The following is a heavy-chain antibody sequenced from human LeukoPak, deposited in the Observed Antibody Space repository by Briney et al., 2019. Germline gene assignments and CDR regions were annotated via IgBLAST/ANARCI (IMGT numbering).Heavy chain of an antibody. V-gene: IGHV4-59*01. CDR2: IYYSGST. J-gene: IGHJ4*02. CDR3: ARLHCSGGSCYHFDY. Sequence: SETLSLTCTVSGGSISSYYWSWIRQPPGKGLEWIGYIYYSGSTNYNPSLKSRVTMPVDTSKNQLSLKLSSVTAADTAVYYCARLHCSGGSCYHFDYWGQGTLVTVSS. D-gene: IGHD2-15*01. CDR1: GGSISSYY.